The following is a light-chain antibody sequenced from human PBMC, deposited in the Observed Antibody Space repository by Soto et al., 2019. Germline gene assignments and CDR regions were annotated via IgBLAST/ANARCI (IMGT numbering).Light chain of an antibody. J-gene: IGKJ5*01. Sequence: DIQMTQSPSSLSASVGDRVTITCQASQDISNSLNWYQQKPRKAPNLLIYDVSNLETGVPSRFSVSGSGTNFTFTISRLQPEDIATYYCQQYDKVPVTLGQGTRLEIK. CDR3: QQYDKVPVT. CDR1: QDISNS. V-gene: IGKV1-33*01. CDR2: DVS.